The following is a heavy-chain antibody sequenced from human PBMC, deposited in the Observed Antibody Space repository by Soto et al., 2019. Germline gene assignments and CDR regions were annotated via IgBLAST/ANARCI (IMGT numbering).Heavy chain of an antibody. J-gene: IGHJ5*02. D-gene: IGHD3-16*01. V-gene: IGHV3-48*02. CDR3: AREMGACSDSSCYPGPYDS. Sequence: PVGSLRLSCAASGFTFTSYSRNWVRQAPGQGLEWVSYITSKSTTIKYADSVKGRFTVSRDNAKNSLYLQLNSLRDEDTAVYYCAREMGACSDSSCYPGPYDSWGQGTLVTVSS. CDR1: GFTFTSYS. CDR2: ITSKSTTI.